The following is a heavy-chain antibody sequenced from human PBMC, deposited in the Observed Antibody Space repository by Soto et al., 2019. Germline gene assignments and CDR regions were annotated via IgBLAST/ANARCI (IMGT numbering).Heavy chain of an antibody. D-gene: IGHD3-16*01. CDR2: IYSGGTT. J-gene: IGHJ4*02. V-gene: IGHV3-53*01. CDR3: SINGGPYDFDY. CDR1: GFTVSSNY. Sequence: EVQLVESGGGLIQPGGSLRLSCAASGFTVSSNYMSWVRQAPGKGLEWVSVIYSGGTTYYADSVKGRFTISRDNSKNPLYLQMNSLRTEDTAVCYCSINGGPYDFDYWGQGTLVTVSS.